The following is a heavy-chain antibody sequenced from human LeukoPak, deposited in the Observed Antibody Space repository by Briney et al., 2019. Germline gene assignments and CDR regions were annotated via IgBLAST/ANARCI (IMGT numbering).Heavy chain of an antibody. V-gene: IGHV1-69*04. Sequence: SVKVSCKASGGTFSSYAISWVRQAPGQGLEWMGRIIPILGIANYAQKFQGRVTITADKSTSTAYMELSSLRSEDTAVYYCAGTTVTLSYGMDVWGQGTTVTVSS. D-gene: IGHD4-17*01. J-gene: IGHJ6*02. CDR3: AGTTVTLSYGMDV. CDR1: GGTFSSYA. CDR2: IIPILGIA.